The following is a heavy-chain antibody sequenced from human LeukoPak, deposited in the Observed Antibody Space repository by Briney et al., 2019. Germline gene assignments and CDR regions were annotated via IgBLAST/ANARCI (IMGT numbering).Heavy chain of an antibody. CDR1: GFTFSSYS. V-gene: IGHV4-39*07. CDR3: ARNQPDYDYVIDI. D-gene: IGHD3-16*01. Sequence: GSLRLSCAASGFTFSSYSMNWVRQAPGKGLEWIGSINYSGSTYYNPSLKSRVIISVDTSKNQFSLKLTSVTAADTAVYYCARNQPDYDYVIDIWGQGTMVTVSS. CDR2: INYSGST. J-gene: IGHJ3*02.